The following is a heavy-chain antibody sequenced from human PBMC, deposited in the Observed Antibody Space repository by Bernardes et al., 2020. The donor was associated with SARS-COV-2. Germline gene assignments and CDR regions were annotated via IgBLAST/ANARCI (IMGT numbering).Heavy chain of an antibody. J-gene: IGHJ6*02. V-gene: IGHV1-8*01. CDR3: AKGLYYYGSGSYLDHPRSDGLDI. D-gene: IGHD3-10*01. Sequence: ASVKVSCKTSGYTFTNYDINWVRQATGQGLEWMGWMNPKGPNTGYAQKFQGRVTMTRNTSINTVYMELNNLKSEDTAVYYCAKGLYYYGSGSYLDHPRSDGLDIWGQGTTVTVSS. CDR2: MNPKGPNT. CDR1: GYTFTNYD.